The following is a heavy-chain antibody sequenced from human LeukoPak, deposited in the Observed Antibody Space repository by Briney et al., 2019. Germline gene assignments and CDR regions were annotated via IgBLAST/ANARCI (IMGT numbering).Heavy chain of an antibody. Sequence: GASVKVSCKASGYTFTSYGISWVRQAPGHGLEWMGWISAYNGNTNYAQKLQGRVTMTTDTSTSTAYMELRSLTSDDTAVYYCGRFRAGVGEPYGDYWGQGTLVTVSS. V-gene: IGHV1-18*01. J-gene: IGHJ4*02. CDR3: GRFRAGVGEPYGDY. D-gene: IGHD3-10*01. CDR2: ISAYNGNT. CDR1: GYTFTSYG.